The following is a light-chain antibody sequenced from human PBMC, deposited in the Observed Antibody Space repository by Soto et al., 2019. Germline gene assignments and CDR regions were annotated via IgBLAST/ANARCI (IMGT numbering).Light chain of an antibody. CDR1: QSISGY. J-gene: IGKJ1*01. CDR2: AAS. CDR3: QQNYSTPRT. Sequence: DIQMTQSPSSLSASVGDRVTITCRTSQSISGYVNWYQQKPGKVPKLLIYAASSLQSGVPSRFSGSGSGTDFTLTISSLQPEDFATYYCQQNYSTPRTFGQGTKVDI. V-gene: IGKV1-39*01.